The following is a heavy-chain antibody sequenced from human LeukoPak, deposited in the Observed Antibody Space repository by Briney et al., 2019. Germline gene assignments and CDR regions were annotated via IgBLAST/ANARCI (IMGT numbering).Heavy chain of an antibody. J-gene: IGHJ4*02. V-gene: IGHV3-30*02. CDR2: IRYDGSNK. Sequence: GGSLRLSCAASGFTFSSYGMHWVRQAPGKGLEWVAFIRYDGSNKYYADSAKGRFTISRDNSKSTLSLQMNSLRAEDTAVYYCAIEYSTGWSRTDYWGQGSLVTVSS. CDR3: AIEYSTGWSRTDY. CDR1: GFTFSSYG. D-gene: IGHD6-19*01.